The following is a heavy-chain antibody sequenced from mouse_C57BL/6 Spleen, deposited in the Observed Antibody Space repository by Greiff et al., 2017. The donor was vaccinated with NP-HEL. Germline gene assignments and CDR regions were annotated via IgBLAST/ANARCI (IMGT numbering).Heavy chain of an antibody. CDR3: ARVPSYYGSSYEYFDV. CDR2: IYPGDGDT. V-gene: IGHV1-82*01. D-gene: IGHD1-1*01. CDR1: GYAFSSSW. J-gene: IGHJ1*03. Sequence: QVQLQQSGPELVKPGASVKISCKASGYAFSSSWMNWVKQRPGKGLEWIGRIYPGDGDTNYNGKFKGKATLTADKSSSTAYMQLSSLTSEDSAVYFCARVPSYYGSSYEYFDVWGTGTTVTVSS.